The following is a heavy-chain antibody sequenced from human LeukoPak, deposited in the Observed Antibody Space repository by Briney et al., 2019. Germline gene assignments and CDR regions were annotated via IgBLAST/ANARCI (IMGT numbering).Heavy chain of an antibody. CDR3: ARTPVGYYYDSSGYWAP. CDR1: GGSISSSSYY. V-gene: IGHV4-39*07. J-gene: IGHJ5*02. D-gene: IGHD3-22*01. CDR2: IYYSGST. Sequence: SETLSLTCTVSGGSISSSSYYWGWIRQPPGKGLEWIGSIYYSGSTYYNPSLKSRVTISVDTSKNQFSLKLSSVTAADTAVYYCARTPVGYYYDSSGYWAPWGQGTLVTVSS.